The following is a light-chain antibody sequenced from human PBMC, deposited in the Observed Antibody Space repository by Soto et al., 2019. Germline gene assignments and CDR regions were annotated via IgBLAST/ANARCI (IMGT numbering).Light chain of an antibody. CDR3: TSYTSSDTGV. V-gene: IGLV2-14*01. J-gene: IGLJ3*02. CDR2: DVS. Sequence: QSVLTQPASVSGSPGQSITISCTGSSRDVGGYNYVSWCQQYPGKAPKLIIYDVSNRPSGVSSRFSGSKSGNTASLTISGXXXXXXXYYYCTSYTSSDTGVFGGGTKLTVL. CDR1: SRDVGGYNY.